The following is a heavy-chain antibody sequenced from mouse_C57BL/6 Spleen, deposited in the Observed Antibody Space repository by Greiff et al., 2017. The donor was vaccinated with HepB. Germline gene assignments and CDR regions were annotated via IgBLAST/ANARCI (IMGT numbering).Heavy chain of an antibody. Sequence: VQLQQSGAELVRPGASVKLSCTASGFNIKDDYMHWVKQRPEQGLEWIGWIDPENGDTEYASKFQGKATITADTSSNTAYLQLSSLTSEDTAVYYCTRASTVWDAMDYWGQGTSVTVSS. CDR1: GFNIKDDY. CDR2: IDPENGDT. J-gene: IGHJ4*01. CDR3: TRASTVWDAMDY. V-gene: IGHV14-4*01. D-gene: IGHD1-1*01.